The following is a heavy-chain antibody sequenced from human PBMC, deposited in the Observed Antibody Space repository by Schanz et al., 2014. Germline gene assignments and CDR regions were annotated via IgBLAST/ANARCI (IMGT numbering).Heavy chain of an antibody. CDR3: AGAVATIRADAFDI. D-gene: IGHD5-12*01. V-gene: IGHV3-21*01. J-gene: IGHJ3*02. CDR2: INSRSNFI. CDR1: GIIFGTYS. Sequence: EVQLVESGGGLVKPGGSLRLSCTASGIIFGTYSMNWIRQTPKGLEWVSSINSRSNFIYYADSLKGRFTISGDNDKNSLYLQMNSLRAEDTAVYYCAGAVATIRADAFDIWGQGTMXAVSS.